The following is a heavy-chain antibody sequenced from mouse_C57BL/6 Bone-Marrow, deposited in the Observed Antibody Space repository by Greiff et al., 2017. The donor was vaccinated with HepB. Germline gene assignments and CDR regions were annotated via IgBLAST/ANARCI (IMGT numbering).Heavy chain of an antibody. CDR2: INSDGGST. D-gene: IGHD2-4*01. CDR3: ARHGDYDGVGAMDY. CDR1: EYEFPSHD. V-gene: IGHV5-2*01. Sequence: EVKLMESGGGLVQPGESLKLSCESNEYEFPSHDMSWVRKTPEKRLELVAAINSDGGSTYYPDTMERQFIISRDNTKKTLYLQMSSLRSEDTALYYGARHGDYDGVGAMDYWGQGTSVTVSS. J-gene: IGHJ4*01.